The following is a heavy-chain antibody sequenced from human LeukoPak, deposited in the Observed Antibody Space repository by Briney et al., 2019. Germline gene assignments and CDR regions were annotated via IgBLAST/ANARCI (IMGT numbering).Heavy chain of an antibody. CDR1: GFTFSSYG. V-gene: IGHV3-30*02. J-gene: IGHJ4*02. D-gene: IGHD2-2*01. CDR2: IRYDGSNR. Sequence: PGRSLRLSCAASGFTFSSYGMHWVRQAPGKGLEWVAFIRYDGSNRYYADSVKGRFTISRDNSKNTLYLQMNSLRAEDTAVYYCAKDGKPEDIVVVPAAIPFDYWGQGTLVTVSS. CDR3: AKDGKPEDIVVVPAAIPFDY.